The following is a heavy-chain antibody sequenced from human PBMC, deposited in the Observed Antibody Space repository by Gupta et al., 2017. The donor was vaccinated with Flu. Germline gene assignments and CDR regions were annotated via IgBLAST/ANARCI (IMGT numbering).Heavy chain of an antibody. D-gene: IGHD2-15*01. CDR2: IIPIFGTA. CDR1: GGTFSSYA. J-gene: IGHJ6*02. CDR3: AREEGEGGPAASPSYYYGMDV. Sequence: QVQLVQSGAEVKKPGSSVKVSCKASGGTFSSYAISWVRQAPGQGLEWMGGIIPIFGTANYAQKFQGRGTITADESTSTAYMELSSLRSEDTAVYYCAREEGEGGPAASPSYYYGMDVWGQGTTVTVSS. V-gene: IGHV1-69*01.